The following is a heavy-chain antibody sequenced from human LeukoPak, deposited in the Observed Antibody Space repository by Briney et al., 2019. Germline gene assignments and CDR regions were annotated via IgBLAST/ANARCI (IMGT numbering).Heavy chain of an antibody. CDR2: INHSGST. J-gene: IGHJ4*02. V-gene: IGHV4-34*01. CDR1: GGSFSGYY. CDR3: ARGGGHKYFDY. Sequence: SETLSLTCAVYGGSFSGYYWSWIRQPPGKGLEWIGEINHSGSTNYNPSLKSRVTISVDTSKNQLSLKLSSVTAADTAVYYCARGGGHKYFDYWGQGTLVTVSS. D-gene: IGHD1-26*01.